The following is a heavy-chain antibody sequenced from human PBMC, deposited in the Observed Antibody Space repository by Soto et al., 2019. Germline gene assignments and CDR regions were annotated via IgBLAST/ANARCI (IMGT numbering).Heavy chain of an antibody. CDR3: AREIYSSSSLFNYYYYMDV. Sequence: AGGSLRLSCAASGFTVSSNYMSWVRQAPGKGLEWVSVIYSGGSTYYADSVKGRFTISRDNSKNTLYLQMNSLRAEDTAVYYCAREIYSSSSLFNYYYYMDVWGKGTTVTVSS. CDR2: IYSGGST. V-gene: IGHV3-66*01. J-gene: IGHJ6*03. CDR1: GFTVSSNY. D-gene: IGHD6-6*01.